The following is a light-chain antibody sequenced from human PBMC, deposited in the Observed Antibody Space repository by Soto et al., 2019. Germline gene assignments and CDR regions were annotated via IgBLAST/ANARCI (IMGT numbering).Light chain of an antibody. Sequence: EIVMTQSPATLSVSPGERATLSCRASQSVGGNLAWYQQKPGQAPRLLMYGAFTRATGIPARFTGSGYGTEFILTISSLQSEDFAVYYCQQYNNWPPLTFGGGTKVEIK. CDR3: QQYNNWPPLT. V-gene: IGKV3D-15*01. CDR2: GAF. J-gene: IGKJ4*01. CDR1: QSVGGN.